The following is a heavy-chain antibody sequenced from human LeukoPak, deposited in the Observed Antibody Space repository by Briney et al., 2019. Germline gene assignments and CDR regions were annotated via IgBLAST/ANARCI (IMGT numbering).Heavy chain of an antibody. J-gene: IGHJ3*02. V-gene: IGHV3-30*02. CDR2: IRYDGSNK. CDR3: AKVLNADYGAYCGGDCYPNDAFDI. D-gene: IGHD2-21*01. Sequence: GGSLRLSCAASGFTFSSYGMHWVRQAPGKGLEWVAFIRYDGSNKYYADSVKGRFTISRDNSKNTLYLQMNSLRAEDTAVYYCAKVLNADYGAYCGGDCYPNDAFDIWGQGTMVTVSS. CDR1: GFTFSSYG.